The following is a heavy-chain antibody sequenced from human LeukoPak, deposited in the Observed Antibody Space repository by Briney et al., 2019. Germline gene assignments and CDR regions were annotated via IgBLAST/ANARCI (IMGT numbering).Heavy chain of an antibody. CDR1: GGSISSFY. V-gene: IGHV4-59*08. CDR2: IYYSGNT. CDR3: ARGSVQLWSHWFDP. Sequence: SSETLSLTCTVSGGSISSFYWTWIRQPPWKGLEWIGSIYYSGNTNYNPSLKSRVTISVDTSKNQFSLKLSSVTAADTAVYYCARGSVQLWSHWFDPWGQGTLVTVSS. J-gene: IGHJ5*02. D-gene: IGHD5-18*01.